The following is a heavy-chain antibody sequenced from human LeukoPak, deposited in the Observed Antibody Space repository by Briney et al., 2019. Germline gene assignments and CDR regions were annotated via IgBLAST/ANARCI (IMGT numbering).Heavy chain of an antibody. CDR1: GFTFSSYG. Sequence: GGSLRLSCAASGFTFSSYGMSWVRQAPGKGLEWVSAISGSGGSTYYADSVRGRFTISRDNSKNSLFLQMNSLRAEDTAVYYCARHVVAVGFDYWGQGTLVTVSS. V-gene: IGHV3-23*01. CDR3: ARHVVAVGFDY. D-gene: IGHD3-22*01. CDR2: ISGSGGST. J-gene: IGHJ4*02.